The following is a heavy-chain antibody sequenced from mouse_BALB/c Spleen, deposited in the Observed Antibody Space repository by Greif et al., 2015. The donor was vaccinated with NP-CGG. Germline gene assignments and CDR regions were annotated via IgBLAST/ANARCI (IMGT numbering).Heavy chain of an antibody. D-gene: IGHD1-1*01. Sequence: VQLQQSGAELAKPGASVKMSCKASGYTFTSYWMHWVKQRPGQGLEWIGYINPSTGYTEYNQKFKDKATLTADKSSSTAYMQLSSLTSEDSAVYYCANYYGSSYYFDHWGQGTTLTVSS. CDR2: INPSTGYT. J-gene: IGHJ2*01. CDR1: GYTFTSYW. V-gene: IGHV1-7*01. CDR3: ANYYGSSYYFDH.